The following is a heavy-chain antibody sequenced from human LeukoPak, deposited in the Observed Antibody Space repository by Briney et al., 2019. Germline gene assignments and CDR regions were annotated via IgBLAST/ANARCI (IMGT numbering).Heavy chain of an antibody. CDR3: ARASTTVPNLLDY. D-gene: IGHD4-17*01. J-gene: IGHJ4*02. V-gene: IGHV3-74*03. CDR2: INGDGTST. Sequence: GGSLRLSCAASGFTFSTYWMHWVRQAPGKGLLWASRINGDGTSTKYADSVKGRFTISRDNARHTLYLQMNSLRAEDTAVYYCARASTTVPNLLDYWGQGTLVTVSS. CDR1: GFTFSTYW.